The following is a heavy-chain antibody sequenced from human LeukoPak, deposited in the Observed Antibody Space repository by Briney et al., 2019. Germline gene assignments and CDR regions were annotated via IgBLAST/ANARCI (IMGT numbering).Heavy chain of an antibody. V-gene: IGHV3-21*04. CDR1: GFTFSGYS. J-gene: IGHJ4*02. Sequence: GGSLRLSCVGSGFTFSGYSMNWVRQAPGKGLEWVSSISSESSYTVNADSVKGRFTISRDNSKNTLHLQMNSLRAEDTAVYSCAKGRSGVSSAAINYWGQGTLVTVSS. D-gene: IGHD2-2*01. CDR3: AKGRSGVSSAAINY. CDR2: ISSESSYT.